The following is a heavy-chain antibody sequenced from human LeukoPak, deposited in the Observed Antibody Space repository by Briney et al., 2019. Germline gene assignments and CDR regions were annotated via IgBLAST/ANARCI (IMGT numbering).Heavy chain of an antibody. CDR3: ARGGYNSAFLDS. CDR2: ISGSGQYI. J-gene: IGHJ4*02. CDR1: GLTFSSYE. V-gene: IGHV3-21*01. D-gene: IGHD6-19*01. Sequence: GGSLRLSCAASGLTFSSYEMNWVRQAPGKGLEWLSSISGSGQYIYYADSLKGRLTISRDNAKDSLYLQLNSLRAEDTSVYYCARGGYNSAFLDSWGQGTLVSVS.